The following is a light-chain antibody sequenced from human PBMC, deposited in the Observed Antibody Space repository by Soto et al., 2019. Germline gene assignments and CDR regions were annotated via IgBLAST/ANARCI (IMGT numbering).Light chain of an antibody. CDR3: LLYHGAAQV. J-gene: IGLJ3*02. CDR1: TGAVTSDYY. CDR2: STY. V-gene: IGLV7-43*01. Sequence: QAVVPQEPSLTVSPGGTVTLTCASSTGAVTSDYYPNWLQQKPGQAPRSLIHSTYTRHFWTPARFSGSLLGGKAALTVSDVQPEDEADYYCLLYHGAAQVFGGGTQLTVL.